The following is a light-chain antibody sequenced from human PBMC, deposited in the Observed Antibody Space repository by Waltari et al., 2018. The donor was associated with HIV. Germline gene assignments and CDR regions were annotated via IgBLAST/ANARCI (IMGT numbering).Light chain of an antibody. Sequence: QSALTQPPSASGSPGQSVTISCTGTSRDVGGYNYVSWYQHHPGKAPKLMIYEVSKRPSGVPDRCSGSKAGNMASLIVSGLQAEDEADYYCSSYVGSNKWVFGGGTKLTVL. CDR3: SSYVGSNKWV. V-gene: IGLV2-8*01. J-gene: IGLJ3*02. CDR2: EVS. CDR1: SRDVGGYNY.